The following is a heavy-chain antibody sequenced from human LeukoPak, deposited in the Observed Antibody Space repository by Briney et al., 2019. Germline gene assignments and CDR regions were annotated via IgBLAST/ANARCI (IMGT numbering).Heavy chain of an antibody. CDR3: ARVDGSGPNAPNDC. J-gene: IGHJ4*02. V-gene: IGHV1-3*01. CDR2: INVGNGNT. Sequence: ASVKVSCKASGYPFTSYAMHWVRQAPGQRLEWMGWINVGNGNTEYSQKFQGRVTITRDTPATTTYMELSSLRSEDTAAYYCARVDGSGPNAPNDCWGQGSLVTVSS. D-gene: IGHD3-10*01. CDR1: GYPFTSYA.